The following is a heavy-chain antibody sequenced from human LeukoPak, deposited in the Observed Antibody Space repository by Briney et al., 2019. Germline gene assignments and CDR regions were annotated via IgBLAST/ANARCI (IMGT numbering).Heavy chain of an antibody. Sequence: GGSLRLSCAASGFTFSSYSMNWVRQAPGKGLEWVSYISSSSSTIYYADSVKGRFTISRDNAKNSLYLQMSSLRDEDTAVYYCARAPRFLEWLPRDYYYGMDVWGQGTTVIVSS. D-gene: IGHD3-3*01. CDR1: GFTFSSYS. CDR2: ISSSSSTI. CDR3: ARAPRFLEWLPRDYYYGMDV. V-gene: IGHV3-48*02. J-gene: IGHJ6*02.